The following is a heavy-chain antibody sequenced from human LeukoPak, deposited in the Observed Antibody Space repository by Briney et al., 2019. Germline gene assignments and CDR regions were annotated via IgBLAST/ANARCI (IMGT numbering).Heavy chain of an antibody. D-gene: IGHD3-22*01. CDR2: FSYSGST. J-gene: IGHJ4*02. Sequence: SETLSLTCSVSGGSISSSSYYGGWIRQPPGKGLEYIGSFSYSGSTYYNPSLKSRVTISVDTSKNQFSLKMSSVTAADTAVYYCASLSKYYYESRGFFDYWGQGTLVTVSS. CDR3: ASLSKYYYESRGFFDY. CDR1: GGSISSSSYY. V-gene: IGHV4-39*01.